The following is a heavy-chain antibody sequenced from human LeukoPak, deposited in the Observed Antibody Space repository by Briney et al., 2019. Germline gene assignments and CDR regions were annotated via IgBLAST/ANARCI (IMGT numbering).Heavy chain of an antibody. CDR3: ARELQRGSEPYYNWFDP. Sequence: SETLSLTCTVSGGSVSSGSYYWSWIRQPPGKGLEWIGYIYYSGGTNYNPSLKSRVTISVDTSKNQFSLKLSSVTAADTAVYYCARELQRGSEPYYNWFDPWGQGTLVTVSS. CDR1: GGSVSSGSYY. D-gene: IGHD2-15*01. J-gene: IGHJ5*02. V-gene: IGHV4-61*01. CDR2: IYYSGGT.